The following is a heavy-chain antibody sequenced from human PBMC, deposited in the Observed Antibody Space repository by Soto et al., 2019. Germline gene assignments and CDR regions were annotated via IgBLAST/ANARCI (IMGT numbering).Heavy chain of an antibody. J-gene: IGHJ5*02. V-gene: IGHV4-39*01. D-gene: IGHD1-1*01. CDR1: GGSIRSTTYY. CDR2: IYYSVTP. CDR3: VRQWSSSGNNWFEP. Sequence: SENLSLTCTVSGGSIRSTTYYCAWIRQSPGKGLEWSGSIYYSVTPYYHPSLKSRVTMSVDKPKNQVSLKLSSMTAADTAVYYCVRQWSSSGNNWFEPRGQGTYVTVSS.